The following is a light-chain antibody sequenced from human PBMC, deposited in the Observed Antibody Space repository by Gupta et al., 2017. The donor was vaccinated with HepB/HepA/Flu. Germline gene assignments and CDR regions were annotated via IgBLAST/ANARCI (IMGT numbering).Light chain of an antibody. CDR2: SSS. CDR3: QQCHTTPIT. Sequence: DIQITQSPSSLSASVGDRVTITCRASQSIRNYLNWYQHKPGKDPKLLIYSSSTLQNEVPSRFSGSGSGTEFTITISSLQHEDFAAYYCQQCHTTPITFGQGTRLELK. CDR1: QSIRNY. J-gene: IGKJ5*01. V-gene: IGKV1-39*01.